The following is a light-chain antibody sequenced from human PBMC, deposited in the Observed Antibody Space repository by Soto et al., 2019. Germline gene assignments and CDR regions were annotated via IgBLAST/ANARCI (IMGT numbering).Light chain of an antibody. CDR1: QSITNN. CDR2: DAS. Sequence: EIVLTQSPDALSLSPGERATFSCRATQSITNNYVAWYQQKPGQAPRLLIYDASNRATGIAARFSGSGSGTDFTLSISSLEPEDSAVYYCQHRSNWPLTFGGGTKVDIK. J-gene: IGKJ4*01. CDR3: QHRSNWPLT. V-gene: IGKV3-11*01.